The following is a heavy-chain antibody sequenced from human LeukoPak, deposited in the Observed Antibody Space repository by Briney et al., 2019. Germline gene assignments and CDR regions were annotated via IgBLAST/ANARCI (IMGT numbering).Heavy chain of an antibody. CDR1: GGTFNNNG. J-gene: IGHJ4*02. Sequence: EASVKVSCKASGGTFNNNGFSWVRQAPGQGLEWMGGIIPIFGTANYTQKFQGRVTITADVSTSTAYMELSSLRSDDTAVYYCVRSITIFGVVILFGYWGQGTLVTVSS. D-gene: IGHD3-3*01. V-gene: IGHV1-69*01. CDR3: VRSITIFGVVILFGY. CDR2: IIPIFGTA.